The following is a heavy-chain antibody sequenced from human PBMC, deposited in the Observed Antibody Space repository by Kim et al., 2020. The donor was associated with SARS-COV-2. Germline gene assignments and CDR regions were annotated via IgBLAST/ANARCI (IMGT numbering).Heavy chain of an antibody. Sequence: SETLSLTCAVYGGSFSGYYWSWIRQPPGKGLEWIGEINHSGSTNYNPSLKSRVTISVDTSKNQFSLKLSSVTAADTAVYYCARGPSTRITMVRGVTPRSYGMDVWGQGTTVTVSS. D-gene: IGHD3-10*01. CDR2: INHSGST. J-gene: IGHJ6*02. CDR3: ARGPSTRITMVRGVTPRSYGMDV. V-gene: IGHV4-34*01. CDR1: GGSFSGYY.